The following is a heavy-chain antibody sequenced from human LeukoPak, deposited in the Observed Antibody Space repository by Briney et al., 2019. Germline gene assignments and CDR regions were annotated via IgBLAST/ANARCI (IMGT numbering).Heavy chain of an antibody. V-gene: IGHV3-7*01. CDR2: IKQDGSEK. CDR3: ARYNARTFSFDY. J-gene: IGHJ4*02. Sequence: GGSLRLSCAASGFSFSLSYMSWVRQAPGKGLEWVANIKQDGSEKYYVDSVEGRFTISRDNAKNSLYLQMNSLRAEDTAVFYCARYNARTFSFDYWGQGTLVTVSS. D-gene: IGHD2/OR15-2a*01. CDR1: GFSFSLSY.